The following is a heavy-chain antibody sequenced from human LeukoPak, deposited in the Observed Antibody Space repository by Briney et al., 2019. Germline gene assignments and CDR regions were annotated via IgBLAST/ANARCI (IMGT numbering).Heavy chain of an antibody. D-gene: IGHD1-26*01. J-gene: IGHJ4*02. CDR1: GFTFSNYA. CDR2: IGGDGGSP. Sequence: GGSLRLSCAASGFTFSNYAMTWVRQAPGKGLEWVSAIGGDGGSPDYADSVKGRFTISRDNSKNTLYLQMNSLRAGDTALYYCAKRVGATPDYWGLGTLVTVSS. CDR3: AKRVGATPDY. V-gene: IGHV3-23*01.